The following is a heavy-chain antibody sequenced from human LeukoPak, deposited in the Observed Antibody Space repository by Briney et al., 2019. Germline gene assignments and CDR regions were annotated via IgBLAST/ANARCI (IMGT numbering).Heavy chain of an antibody. J-gene: IGHJ6*03. V-gene: IGHV3-15*01. CDR1: GFTFSNAW. CDR2: IKSKTDGGTT. D-gene: IGHD1/OR15-1a*01. CDR3: TAQNNAGDYYYYMDV. Sequence: GGSLRLSCAVSGFTFSNAWMNWVRQAPGEGLEWVGRIKSKTDGGTTDSAAPVKGRFTISRDDSKNTLYLQMNSLKTEDTAVYYCTAQNNAGDYYYYMDVWGKGTTVTVSS.